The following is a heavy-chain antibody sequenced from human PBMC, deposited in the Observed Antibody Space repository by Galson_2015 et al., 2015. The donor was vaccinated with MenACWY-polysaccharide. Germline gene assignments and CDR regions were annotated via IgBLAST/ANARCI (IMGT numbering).Heavy chain of an antibody. V-gene: IGHV3-7*01. D-gene: IGHD5-12*01. Sequence: SLRLSCAASGFTFSSYWMNWARQAPGKGLEWVANIKEDGSEKYYVDSVKGRFTISRDNAKNSLYLQMNSLRADDTAVYYCSRRAVANARGPFDMWGQGTMVAVSS. J-gene: IGHJ3*02. CDR2: IKEDGSEK. CDR1: GFTFSSYW. CDR3: SRRAVANARGPFDM.